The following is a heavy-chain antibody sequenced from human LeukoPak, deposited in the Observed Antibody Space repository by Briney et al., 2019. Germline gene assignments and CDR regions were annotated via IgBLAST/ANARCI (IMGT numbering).Heavy chain of an antibody. CDR1: GGSISSYY. V-gene: IGHV4-4*07. Sequence: SETLSLTCTVSGGSISSYYWSWIRQPAGKGLEWIGRIYTSGSTNYNPSLKRRVTISVDTSKNQFSLKLSSVTAADTAVYYCARDRFENYGSGSYYNDHWFDPWGQGTLVTVSS. CDR2: IYTSGST. J-gene: IGHJ5*02. CDR3: ARDRFENYGSGSYYNDHWFDP. D-gene: IGHD3-10*01.